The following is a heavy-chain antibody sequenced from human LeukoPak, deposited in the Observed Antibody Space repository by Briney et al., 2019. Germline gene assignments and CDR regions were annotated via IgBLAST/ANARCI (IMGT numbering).Heavy chain of an antibody. CDR3: ARRYCSSTSCYDYFDY. CDR2: IYPGDSDT. Sequence: GESLKISCKGSGYSFTSYWIGWVRQMPGKGLEWMGIIYPGDSDTRYSPSFQGQVTISADESISTAYLQWSSLKASDTAMYYCARRYCSSTSCYDYFDYWGQGTLVTVSS. V-gene: IGHV5-51*01. J-gene: IGHJ4*02. CDR1: GYSFTSYW. D-gene: IGHD2-2*01.